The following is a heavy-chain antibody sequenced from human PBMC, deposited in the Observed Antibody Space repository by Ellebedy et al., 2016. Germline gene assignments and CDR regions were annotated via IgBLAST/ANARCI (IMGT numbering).Heavy chain of an antibody. CDR2: ISGSGGST. CDR1: GFTFSSYA. V-gene: IGHV3-23*01. J-gene: IGHJ4*02. D-gene: IGHD4-23*01. CDR3: AKLNYGGKGGIDY. Sequence: GGSLRLXXAASGFTFSSYAMSWVRQAPGKGLEWVSAISGSGGSTYYADSVKGRFTISRDNSKNTLYLQMNSLRAEDTAVYYCAKLNYGGKGGIDYWGQGTLVTVSS.